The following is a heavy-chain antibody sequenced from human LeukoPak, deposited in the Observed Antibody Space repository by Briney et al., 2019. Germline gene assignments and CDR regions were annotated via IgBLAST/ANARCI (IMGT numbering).Heavy chain of an antibody. Sequence: PSETLSLTCTVSGGSISSYYWSWIRQPPGKGLEWIGYIYYSGSTNYNPSLKSRVTISVDTSKNQFSLKLSSVTAADTAVYYCARGQPRITMVRGANRTRRGSYYFDYWGQGTRVTVSS. CDR3: ARGQPRITMVRGANRTRRGSYYFDY. CDR2: IYYSGST. J-gene: IGHJ4*02. CDR1: GGSISSYY. V-gene: IGHV4-59*12. D-gene: IGHD3-10*01.